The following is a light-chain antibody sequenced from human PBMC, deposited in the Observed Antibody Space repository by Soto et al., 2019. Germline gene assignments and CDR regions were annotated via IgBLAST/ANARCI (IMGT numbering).Light chain of an antibody. J-gene: IGKJ4*01. CDR2: DAS. V-gene: IGKV3-11*01. CDR1: QSVGSF. Sequence: EIVLTQSPATLSLSPGERATLSCRASQSVGSFLAWYQQRPGQAPSLLMYDASNRATGIPPRFSGSGSGTDFTLTISRLEPEDFAIYYCHQRFNLPAEAPTFGGGTRVEIK. CDR3: HQRFNLPAEAPT.